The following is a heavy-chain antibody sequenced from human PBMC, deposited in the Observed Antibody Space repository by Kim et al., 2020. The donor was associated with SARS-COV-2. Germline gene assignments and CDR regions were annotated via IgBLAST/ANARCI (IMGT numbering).Heavy chain of an antibody. V-gene: IGHV3-7*01. J-gene: IGHJ4*02. CDR3: ARGAGYDSGQYYFDY. D-gene: IGHD2-15*01. Sequence: GGSLRLSCAASGFTFSSYWMSWVRQAPGKGLEWVANIKQDGSEKYNVDPVKGRFTISRDNAKNSLYLQMNSLRAEATAVYYCARGAGYDSGQYYFDYWGQGTLVTVSS. CDR1: GFTFSSYW. CDR2: IKQDGSEK.